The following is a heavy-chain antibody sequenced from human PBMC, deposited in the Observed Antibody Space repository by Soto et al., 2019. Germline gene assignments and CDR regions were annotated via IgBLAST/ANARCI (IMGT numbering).Heavy chain of an antibody. Sequence: ASVKVSCKASGYTFTSYGISWVRQAPGQGLEWMGWISAYNGNTNYAQKLQGRVTMTTDTSTSTAYMELRSLRAEDTAVYYCASLFGVATRPTYGMDVWGQGTTVTVSS. CDR1: GYTFTSYG. CDR2: ISAYNGNT. CDR3: ASLFGVATRPTYGMDV. J-gene: IGHJ6*02. D-gene: IGHD3-3*01. V-gene: IGHV1-18*01.